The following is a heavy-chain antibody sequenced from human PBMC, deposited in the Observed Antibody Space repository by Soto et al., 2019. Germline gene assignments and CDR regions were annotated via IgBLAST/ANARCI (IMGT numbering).Heavy chain of an antibody. CDR3: ARVAYYYDSSGYYSNYYYYGMDV. CDR1: GYTFTGYY. J-gene: IGHJ6*02. Sequence: ASVKVSCKASGYTFTGYYMHWVRQAPGQGLEWMGWINPNSGGTNYAQKFQGRVTMTRDTSISTAYMELSRLRSDDTAVYYCARVAYYYDSSGYYSNYYYYGMDVWGQGTTVTSP. V-gene: IGHV1-2*02. D-gene: IGHD3-22*01. CDR2: INPNSGGT.